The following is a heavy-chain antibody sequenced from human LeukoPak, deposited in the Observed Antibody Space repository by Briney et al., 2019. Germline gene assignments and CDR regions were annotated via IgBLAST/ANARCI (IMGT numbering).Heavy chain of an antibody. D-gene: IGHD3-9*01. Sequence: GASVKVSCKASGYTFTSYYMHWVRQAPGQGLEWMGIINPSGGSTSYAQKFQGRVTMTRDMSTSTVYMELSSLRSEDTAVYYCARDLILTGYLDYWGQGTLVTVSS. CDR3: ARDLILTGYLDY. CDR1: GYTFTSYY. CDR2: INPSGGST. J-gene: IGHJ4*02. V-gene: IGHV1-46*01.